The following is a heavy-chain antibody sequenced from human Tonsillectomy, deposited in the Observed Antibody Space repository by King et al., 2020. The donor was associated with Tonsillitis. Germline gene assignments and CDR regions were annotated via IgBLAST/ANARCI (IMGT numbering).Heavy chain of an antibody. V-gene: IGHV3-30*04. CDR3: ARGGNWSGTSPRRNIDY. D-gene: IGHD3-3*01. J-gene: IGHJ4*02. Sequence: VQLVESGGGVVQPGRSLRLSCAASGFTFSSYAMHWVRQAPGKGLEWVAVISYDGSNKYYADSVKGRFTISRDNSKNTLYLQMNSLRAEDTAVYYCARGGNWSGTSPRRNIDYWGQGTLVTVSS. CDR2: ISYDGSNK. CDR1: GFTFSSYA.